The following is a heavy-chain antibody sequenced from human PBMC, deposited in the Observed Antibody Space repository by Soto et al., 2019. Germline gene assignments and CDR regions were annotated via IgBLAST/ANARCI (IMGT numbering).Heavy chain of an antibody. CDR2: VNPDSRNT. D-gene: IGHD4-17*01. J-gene: IGHJ4*02. CDR3: ARVRFGDAFDS. CDR1: GYRFPSFG. V-gene: IGHV1-18*01. Sequence: QVQLVQSGPEVKKPGASVKVSCEVSGYRFPSFGINWVRQAPGQGLEWVGWVNPDSRNTNYAQNLQRRVPLTTDTSTNTASMELRDLTSDDTAVYYCARVRFGDAFDSWGQGTLVTFSS.